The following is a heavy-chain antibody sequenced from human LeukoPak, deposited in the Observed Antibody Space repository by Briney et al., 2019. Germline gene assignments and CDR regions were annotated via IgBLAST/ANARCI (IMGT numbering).Heavy chain of an antibody. CDR1: GASISYSGFL. J-gene: IGHJ4*02. V-gene: IGHV4-39*07. D-gene: IGHD6-19*01. CDR3: ARDHIAVSSFDQ. CDR2: IYYFGTT. Sequence: PSETLSLTCTVSGASISYSGFLWGWIRQPPGKGLEWIGSIYYFGTTYYSPSLKTRVAMSVDMSKNEFSLKLTSVTAADTAVYYCARDHIAVSSFDQWGQGTLVTVSS.